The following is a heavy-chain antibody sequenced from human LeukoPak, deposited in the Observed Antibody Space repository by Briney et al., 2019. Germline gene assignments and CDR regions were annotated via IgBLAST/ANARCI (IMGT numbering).Heavy chain of an antibody. CDR2: ISSSSSYT. V-gene: IGHV3-11*05. CDR1: GFTFSDYY. D-gene: IGHD1-20*01. CDR3: ARAYTWNEDFDF. Sequence: PGGSLRLSCAASGFTFSDYYMSWIRQAPGKGLEWISYISSSSSYTNYADSVKGRFTISRDNAKNSLYLQMNSLRAEDTALYYWARAYTWNEDFDFWGQGTLVTVSS. J-gene: IGHJ4*02.